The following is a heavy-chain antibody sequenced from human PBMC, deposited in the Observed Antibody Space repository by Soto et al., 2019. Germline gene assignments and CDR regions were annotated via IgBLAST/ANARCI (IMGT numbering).Heavy chain of an antibody. J-gene: IGHJ6*02. CDR2: IYPGDSDT. CDR3: ARQFAQIAVAGQYGMDV. V-gene: IGHV5-51*01. CDR1: GYSFTIYC. D-gene: IGHD6-19*01. Sequence: GESLKISCDGSGYSFTIYCIGLVLQMPGKGLEWMWIIYPGDSDTRYSPSFQCQVTISADKSISTAYLQWSSRKASDTAMYYCARQFAQIAVAGQYGMDVWGQGTTVTVSS.